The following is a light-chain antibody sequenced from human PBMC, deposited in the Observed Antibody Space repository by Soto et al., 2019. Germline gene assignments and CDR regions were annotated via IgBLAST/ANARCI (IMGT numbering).Light chain of an antibody. J-gene: IGKJ3*01. CDR1: QGFSNY. V-gene: IGKV1-27*01. Sequence: DSQMTQSPSSLSASVGDRVTITCRASQGFSNYLAWYQQKPGKVPKLLIYAASTLQSGVPSRFSGGGSGTDFTLTISSLQPEDVATYFCQRYDSAPQTFGPGTKVDIK. CDR2: AAS. CDR3: QRYDSAPQT.